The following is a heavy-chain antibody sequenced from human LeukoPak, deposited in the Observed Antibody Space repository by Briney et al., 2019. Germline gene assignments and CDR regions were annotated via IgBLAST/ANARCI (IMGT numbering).Heavy chain of an antibody. CDR3: ARQRYSDY. CDR1: GFTFRSYG. CDR2: IKEDGSEN. V-gene: IGHV3-7*01. D-gene: IGHD1-1*01. J-gene: IGHJ4*02. Sequence: PGRSLRLSCAASGFTFRSYGMHWVRQAPGKGLEWVANIKEDGSENSYVESVKGRFTISRDNAKNSLYLQLNSLRAEDTAVYFCARQRYSDYWGQGTLVTVSS.